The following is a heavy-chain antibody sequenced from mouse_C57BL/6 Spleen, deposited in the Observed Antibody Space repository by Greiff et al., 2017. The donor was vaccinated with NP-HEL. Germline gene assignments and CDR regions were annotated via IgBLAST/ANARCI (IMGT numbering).Heavy chain of an antibody. CDR2: SRHKATDYTT. CDR1: GFTFSDFY. CDR3: ARDGVLRSMDY. Sequence: VQVVESGGGLVQSGRSLRLSCATSGFTFSDFYMEWVRQAPGQGLEWIAASRHKATDYTTEYSASVKGRFIVSRDTSQSILCLQMNALRAEDTAIYYCARDGVLRSMDYWGQGTSVTVSS. J-gene: IGHJ4*01. D-gene: IGHD1-1*01. V-gene: IGHV7-1*01.